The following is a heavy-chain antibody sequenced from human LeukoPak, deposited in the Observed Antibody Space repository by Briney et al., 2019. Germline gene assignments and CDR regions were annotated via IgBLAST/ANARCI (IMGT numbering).Heavy chain of an antibody. CDR1: GYTFTSYA. V-gene: IGHV1-3*04. CDR2: INTGNGNT. D-gene: IGHD2-15*01. CDR3: ARDWRYCSGGSCYSDYYYGMDV. Sequence: ASVKVSCKASGYTFTSYAMHWVRQAPGQRLEWMGWINTGNGNTKYSQKFQGRVTTTRDTSANTAYLELSSLRSEDTAVYYCARDWRYCSGGSCYSDYYYGMDVWGKGTTVTVSS. J-gene: IGHJ6*04.